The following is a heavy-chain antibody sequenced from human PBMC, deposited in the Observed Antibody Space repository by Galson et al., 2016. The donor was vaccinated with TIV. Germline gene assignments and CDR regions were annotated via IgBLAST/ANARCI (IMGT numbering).Heavy chain of an antibody. V-gene: IGHV1-24*01. CDR2: FDPEVSKT. D-gene: IGHD4-11*01. J-gene: IGHJ6*02. CDR1: GNSLNELV. CDR3: ATAGYSNLNYYGMDV. Sequence: SVKVSCKVSGNSLNELVIHWVRQAPGKGLEWMGGFDPEVSKTVYAQMLQGRVTMAADTSRNTAYMELGSLRFDDTAVYYCATAGYSNLNYYGMDVWGQGTTVTVSS.